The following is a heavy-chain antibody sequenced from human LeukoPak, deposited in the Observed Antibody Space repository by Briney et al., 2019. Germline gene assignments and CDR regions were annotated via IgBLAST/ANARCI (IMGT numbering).Heavy chain of an antibody. CDR1: GYTFTSYG. V-gene: IGHV1-18*01. Sequence: PGASVKVSCKASGYTFTSYGISWVRQAPGQGLEWMGWISAYDGNTNYAQKLQGRVTMTTDTSTSTAYMELRSLRSDDTAVYYCARVRSITMVRGVKYYFDYWGQGTLVTVSS. D-gene: IGHD3-10*01. CDR3: ARVRSITMVRGVKYYFDY. J-gene: IGHJ4*02. CDR2: ISAYDGNT.